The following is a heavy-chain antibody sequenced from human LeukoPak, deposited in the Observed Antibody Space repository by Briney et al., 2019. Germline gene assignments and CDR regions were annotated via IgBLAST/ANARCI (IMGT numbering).Heavy chain of an antibody. CDR2: IYYSGST. CDR1: GGSISSGDYY. J-gene: IGHJ3*02. CDR3: ARAPRAPMIVVVIEAFDI. Sequence: SETLSLTCTVSGGSISSGDYYWSWIRQPPGKGLEWIGYIYYSGSTYYNPSLKSRVTISVDTSKNQFSLKLSSVTAADTAVYYCARAPRAPMIVVVIEAFDIWGQGTMVTVSS. D-gene: IGHD3-22*01. V-gene: IGHV4-30-4*01.